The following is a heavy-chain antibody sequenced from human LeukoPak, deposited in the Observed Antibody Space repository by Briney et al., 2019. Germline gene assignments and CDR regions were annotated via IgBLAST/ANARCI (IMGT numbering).Heavy chain of an antibody. D-gene: IGHD5-18*01. CDR2: MNPNSGNT. Sequence: ASVKVSCKASGYTLTSYDINWVRQATGQGLEWMGWMNPNSGNTGYAQKFQGRVTMTRNTSISTAYMELSSLRSEDTAVYYCARGVDTATVSFDYWGQGTLVTVSS. CDR3: ARGVDTATVSFDY. CDR1: GYTLTSYD. V-gene: IGHV1-8*01. J-gene: IGHJ4*02.